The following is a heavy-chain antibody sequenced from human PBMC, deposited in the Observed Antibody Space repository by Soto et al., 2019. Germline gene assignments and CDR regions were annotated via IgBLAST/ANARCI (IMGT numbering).Heavy chain of an antibody. J-gene: IGHJ5*02. CDR1: GFTFSYCA. CDR2: ISAGGDTT. D-gene: IGHD6-19*01. CDR3: AKDKYSSGWLNWFDP. Sequence: GGSLRLSCAASGFTFSYCAMSWVRQSPGKGLEWVSAISAGGDTTYDADSVKGRFAISRDNSKNTLYLQMNSLRAEDTAVYYCAKDKYSSGWLNWFDPWGQGTLVTVSS. V-gene: IGHV3-23*01.